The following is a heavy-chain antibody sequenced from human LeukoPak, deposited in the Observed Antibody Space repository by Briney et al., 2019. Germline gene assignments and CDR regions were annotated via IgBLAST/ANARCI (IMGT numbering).Heavy chain of an antibody. CDR1: GFTFSDYY. J-gene: IGHJ4*02. CDR3: ARDPYYYDY. V-gene: IGHV3-11*06. D-gene: IGHD3-16*01. Sequence: GGSLRLSCAASGFTFSDYYMSWIRQAPGKGLEWVSYISSSSSYTNYADSVKGRFTISRDNPKNSLYLQMNSLRAEDTAVYYCARDPYYYDYWGQGTLVTVSS. CDR2: ISSSSSYT.